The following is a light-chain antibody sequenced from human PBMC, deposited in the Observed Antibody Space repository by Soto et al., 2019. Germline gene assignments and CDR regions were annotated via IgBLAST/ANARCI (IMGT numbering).Light chain of an antibody. CDR3: QQYYSTPRT. V-gene: IGKV4-1*01. Sequence: DIVMTQSPDSLAVSLGERATINCKSSQSVLYSSNNKNYLAWYQQKPGQPPKLLIYWASTRESGVPDRFSGSGSGTDFTLTISSLQAEDVAVYYCQQYYSTPRTVGGGTKGEIK. CDR2: WAS. CDR1: QSVLYSSNNKNY. J-gene: IGKJ4*02.